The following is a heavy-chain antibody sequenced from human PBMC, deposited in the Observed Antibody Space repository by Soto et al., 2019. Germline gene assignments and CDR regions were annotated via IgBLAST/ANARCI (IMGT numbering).Heavy chain of an antibody. CDR2: IIPILGIA. Sequence: ASVKVSCKASGGTFSSYTISWVRQAPGQGLEWMGRIIPILGIANYAQKFRGRVTITADKSTSTAYMELSSLRSEDTAVYYCARVGDSSGYYRDYWGQGTLVTVSS. D-gene: IGHD3-22*01. CDR1: GGTFSSYT. V-gene: IGHV1-69*02. CDR3: ARVGDSSGYYRDY. J-gene: IGHJ4*02.